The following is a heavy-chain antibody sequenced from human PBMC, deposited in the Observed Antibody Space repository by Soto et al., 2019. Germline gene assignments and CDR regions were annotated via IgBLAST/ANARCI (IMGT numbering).Heavy chain of an antibody. CDR3: TRHGSGSPHPDY. J-gene: IGHJ4*02. V-gene: IGHV3-73*01. D-gene: IGHD1-26*01. CDR2: IRSKANSYAT. CDR1: GFTFSGSA. Sequence: GGSLRLSCAASGFTFSGSAMHWVRQASGKGLEWVGRIRSKANSYATAYAASVKGRFTISRDDSKNTAYLQMNSLKTEDTAVYYCTRHGSGSPHPDYWGQGTLVTVSS.